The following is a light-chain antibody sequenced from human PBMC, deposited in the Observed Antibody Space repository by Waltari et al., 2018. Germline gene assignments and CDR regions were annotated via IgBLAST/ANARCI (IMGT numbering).Light chain of an antibody. CDR2: HNN. CDR3: ATWDSSLSGGV. J-gene: IGLJ2*01. Sequence: HSVLTQPPSVSEAPGQDVTIFCSGTNSNIGNTYFSWYQQVPRTTPKPLIFHNNERPSGIPDRFSGSKSGTSATLDITGLQTGDEAHYYCATWDSSLSGGVFGGGTKVTVL. V-gene: IGLV1-51*01. CDR1: NSNIGNTY.